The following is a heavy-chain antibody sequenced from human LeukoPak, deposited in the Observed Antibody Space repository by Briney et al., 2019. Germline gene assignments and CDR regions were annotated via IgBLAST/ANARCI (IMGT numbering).Heavy chain of an antibody. CDR2: IYYSGST. CDR1: GGSISSSSYY. D-gene: IGHD6-19*01. CDR3: ARHCSGCPKPSDY. Sequence: SETLSLTCTVSGGSISSSSYYWGWIRQPPGKGLEWIGSIYYSGSTYYNPSLKSRVTISVDTSKNQFSLKLSSVTAADTAVYYCARHCSGCPKPSDYWGQGTLVTVSS. J-gene: IGHJ4*02. V-gene: IGHV4-39*01.